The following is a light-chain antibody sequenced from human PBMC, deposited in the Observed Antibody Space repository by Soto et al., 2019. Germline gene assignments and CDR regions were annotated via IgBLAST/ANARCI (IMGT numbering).Light chain of an antibody. J-gene: IGLJ1*01. CDR2: EVS. CDR1: SSDVGGYNY. V-gene: IGLV2-14*01. CDR3: TSYTSSSTYV. Sequence: QSVLTQPASVSGSPGQSITISCTGTSSDVGGYNYVSWYQQHLGKAPKLIICEVSNRPSGVSNRFSGSKSGNTASLTISGLQAEDEADYYCTSYTSSSTYVFGTGTKLTVL.